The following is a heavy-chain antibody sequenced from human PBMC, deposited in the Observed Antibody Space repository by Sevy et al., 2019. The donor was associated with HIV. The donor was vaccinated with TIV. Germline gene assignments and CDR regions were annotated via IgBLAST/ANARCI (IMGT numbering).Heavy chain of an antibody. CDR3: VREGGTQPHDY. Sequence: GGSLRLSCTASGFTFSVYPMTWVRQAPGKGLEWVSTICFGGGTIQYADSVMGRFTISRDNFKNTLYLQMNSLRVDDTAVYYCVREGGTQPHDYWGQGTLVTVSS. CDR2: ICFGGGTI. J-gene: IGHJ4*02. V-gene: IGHV3-23*01. CDR1: GFTFSVYP. D-gene: IGHD1-1*01.